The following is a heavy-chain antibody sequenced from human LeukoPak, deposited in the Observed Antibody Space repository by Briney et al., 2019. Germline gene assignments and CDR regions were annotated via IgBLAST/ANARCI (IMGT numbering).Heavy chain of an antibody. CDR3: ASDEERSGALTYYYYYMDV. CDR1: GLTFSSYA. V-gene: IGHV3-23*01. CDR2: VSGGGGST. J-gene: IGHJ6*03. Sequence: GGSLRLSCAFSGLTFSSYAMTWVRQAPGKGLEWVSAVSGGGGSTYYADSVRGRFTISRDNSKNTLYLQMNSLKAEDTAVHYYASDEERSGALTYYYYYMDVWGKGTTVTVSS. D-gene: IGHD5-24*01.